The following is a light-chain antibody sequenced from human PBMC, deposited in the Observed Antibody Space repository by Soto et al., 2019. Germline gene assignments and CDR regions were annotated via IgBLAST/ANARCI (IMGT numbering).Light chain of an antibody. CDR3: MQLLRSHVC. Sequence: DTVMTQSPLSLSVTPGEPASISCRSSQSLMHSNGDNYLDWYVQKPGQSPQFLIYLGSNRASGVLERLSGSELGTALTLKICRVEPEVIGVYYCMQLLRSHVCFGGWTKVEIK. V-gene: IGKV2-28*01. CDR1: QSLMHSNGDNY. CDR2: LGS. J-gene: IGKJ4*01.